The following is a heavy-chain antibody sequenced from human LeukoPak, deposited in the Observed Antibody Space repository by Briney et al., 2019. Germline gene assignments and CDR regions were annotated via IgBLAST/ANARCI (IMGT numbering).Heavy chain of an antibody. CDR2: INPNSGGT. Sequence: SVKVSCKVSGYTFTGYYMHWVRQAPGQGVEWMVWINPNSGGTNYAQKFQGRVTMTRDTSISTAYMELSRLRSDDTAVYYCALMDYYGMDVWGQGTTVTVSS. CDR3: ALMDYYGMDV. V-gene: IGHV1-2*02. J-gene: IGHJ6*02. CDR1: GYTFTGYY.